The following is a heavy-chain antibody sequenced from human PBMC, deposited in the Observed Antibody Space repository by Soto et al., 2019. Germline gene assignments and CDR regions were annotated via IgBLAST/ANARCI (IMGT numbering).Heavy chain of an antibody. J-gene: IGHJ4*01. D-gene: IGHD1-1*01. CDR2: FRAHNGNP. CDR3: EKWRYGDY. Sequence: VHLVQSGAEVKKPGASVKVSCKGSGYAFTTYGITWVRQATGQGLEWMGWFRAHNGNPNSAQKLQARVTMNRDTSKSKDYREKRSLRYNATAVYDWEKWRYGDYGSHGT. CDR1: GYAFTTYG. V-gene: IGHV1-18*01.